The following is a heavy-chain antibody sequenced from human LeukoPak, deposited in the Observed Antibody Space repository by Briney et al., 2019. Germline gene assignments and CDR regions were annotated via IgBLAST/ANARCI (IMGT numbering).Heavy chain of an antibody. CDR1: GGSISSSTYF. Sequence: SETLSLTCTVSGGSISSSTYFWGWIRQPPGKGLEWIGTIYYTGSTYCNPSLKSRVTISVDTSKNQFSLKVRSVTAADTAVYYCARGPQGVTRPEYWGQGTLVTVSS. CDR2: IYYTGST. CDR3: ARGPQGVTRPEY. D-gene: IGHD4-17*01. J-gene: IGHJ4*02. V-gene: IGHV4-39*01.